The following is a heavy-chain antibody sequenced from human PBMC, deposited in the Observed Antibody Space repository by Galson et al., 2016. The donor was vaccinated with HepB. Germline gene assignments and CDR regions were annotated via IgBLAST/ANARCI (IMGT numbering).Heavy chain of an antibody. CDR3: ASDSLYCSGGTCYHQLDY. CDR1: GFTFSSYW. J-gene: IGHJ4*02. Sequence: SLRLSCAASGFTFSSYWMSWVRQAPGKGLEWVANINQDGSGKYYVDSVKGRFTISRDNARDSLYLEMNSLRAEDAAMYYCASDSLYCSGGTCYHQLDYWGQGTLVTVST. V-gene: IGHV3-7*01. CDR2: INQDGSGK. D-gene: IGHD2-15*01.